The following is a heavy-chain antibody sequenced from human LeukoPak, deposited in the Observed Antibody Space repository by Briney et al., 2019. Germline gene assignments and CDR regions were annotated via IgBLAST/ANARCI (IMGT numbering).Heavy chain of an antibody. CDR2: ISGSGGST. CDR3: ASWYYDYVWGSYSPGN. J-gene: IGHJ4*02. CDR1: GFTFSSYA. D-gene: IGHD3-16*01. V-gene: IGHV3-23*01. Sequence: GGSLRLSCAASGFTFSSYAMSWVRQAPGKGLEWVSAISGSGGSTYYADSVKGRFTISRDNSKNTLYLQMNSLRAEDTAVYYCASWYYDYVWGSYSPGNWGQGTLVTVSS.